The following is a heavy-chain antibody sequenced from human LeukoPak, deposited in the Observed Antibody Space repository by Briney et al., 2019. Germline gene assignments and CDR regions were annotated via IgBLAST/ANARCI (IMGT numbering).Heavy chain of an antibody. CDR3: TADLPPPRGYDYPFDY. J-gene: IGHJ4*02. Sequence: GGSLRLSCAASGFTFANAWMSWVRQAPGKGLECVGRIKSKTDGESTDYAAPVKGRFTISRDDSKNMLYLQMNSLKSEDTAVYYCTADLPPPRGYDYPFDYWGQGSLVTVSS. D-gene: IGHD5-12*01. CDR1: GFTFANAW. CDR2: IKSKTDGEST. V-gene: IGHV3-15*01.